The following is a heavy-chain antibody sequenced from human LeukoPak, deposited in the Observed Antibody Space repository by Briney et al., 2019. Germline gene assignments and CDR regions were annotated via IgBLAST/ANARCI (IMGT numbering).Heavy chain of an antibody. J-gene: IGHJ4*02. CDR1: GYIFTGYQ. CDR2: INPNSGVT. V-gene: IGHV1-2*02. D-gene: IGHD2/OR15-2a*01. Sequence: ASVKVSCKASGYIFTGYQIHWVRQAPGQGLEWVGRINPNSGVTDFPQKFQGRVTVTRDTPTKTVYMDLTSLRFDDTAVYYCARGPLSGGLWYLDYWGQGTLLTVSS. CDR3: ARGPLSGGLWYLDY.